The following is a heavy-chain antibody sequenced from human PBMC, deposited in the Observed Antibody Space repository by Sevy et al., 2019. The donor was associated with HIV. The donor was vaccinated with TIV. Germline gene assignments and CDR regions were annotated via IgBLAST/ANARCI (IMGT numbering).Heavy chain of an antibody. CDR3: GTDLEFYDYGDYGPAFRPDY. CDR1: GFTFSSYG. CDR2: IWFDGSNT. J-gene: IGHJ4*02. Sequence: GGSLRVSCAASGFTFSSYGMHWVRQAPGKGLEWVALIWFDGSNTYYSDSVKGRFTISRDIAKNTLHLQMNSLRAEDTAGYYCGTDLEFYDYGDYGPAFRPDYRGQGTLVTVSS. D-gene: IGHD4-17*01. V-gene: IGHV3-33*01.